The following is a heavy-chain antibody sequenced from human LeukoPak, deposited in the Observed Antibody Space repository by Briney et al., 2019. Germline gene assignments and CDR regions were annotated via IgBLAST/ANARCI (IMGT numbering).Heavy chain of an antibody. CDR3: AKGSFYCSGNTCPQYYYHMDV. J-gene: IGHJ6*03. Sequence: PGGSLRLSCAASGFTFTRHGMHWVRQTPGKGLEWVAFIRYDGSDKYYADSVKGRFTISRDNSDNTLYLQMNSLRAEDTAVYYCAKGSFYCSGNTCPQYYYHMDVWGKGTTVTVSS. D-gene: IGHD2-15*01. CDR1: GFTFTRHG. CDR2: IRYDGSDK. V-gene: IGHV3-30*02.